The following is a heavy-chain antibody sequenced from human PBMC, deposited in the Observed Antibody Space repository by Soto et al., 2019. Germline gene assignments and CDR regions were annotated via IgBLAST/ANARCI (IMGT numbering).Heavy chain of an antibody. CDR3: AHGGYSYGFGDY. V-gene: IGHV2-5*02. CDR2: IYWDDDK. Sequence: QITLKESGPTLVKPTQTLTLTCTFSGFSLSSSGVGVGWIRQPPGKALEWLALIYWDDDKRYSPSLKSRLTIYKGXAKNPVVLTMTNMDPVDTATYYCAHGGYSYGFGDYWGQGTLVTVSS. D-gene: IGHD5-18*01. J-gene: IGHJ4*02. CDR1: GFSLSSSGVG.